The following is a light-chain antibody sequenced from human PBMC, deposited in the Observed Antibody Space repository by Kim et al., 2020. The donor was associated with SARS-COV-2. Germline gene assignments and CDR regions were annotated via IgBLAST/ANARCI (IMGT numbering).Light chain of an antibody. CDR1: RSTVAIYEY. CDR3: SSYTTTSTL. V-gene: IGLV2-14*04. CDR2: DIS. Sequence: PGQSNTISVTGTRSTVAIYEYVSWYQQHPGKAPKRMIYDISRRPSGVSARFSGSKSGNTASLTISGLQTGDEADYYCSSYTTTSTLFGGRTHLTVL. J-gene: IGLJ2*01.